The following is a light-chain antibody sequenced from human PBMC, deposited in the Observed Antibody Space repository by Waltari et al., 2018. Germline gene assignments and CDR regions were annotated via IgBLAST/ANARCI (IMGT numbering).Light chain of an antibody. CDR1: SGHSSNV. J-gene: IGLJ3*02. CDR3: QTGGHGTWV. CDR2: VNSDGSQ. V-gene: IGLV4-69*01. Sequence: QLVLPHSPSASASLGASVKLTCTLSSGHSSNVLAWLQQQPEKGPRYLMKVNSDGSQSKGDKIPDRFSGSSSGTEHYLTISSLQSEDEADYYCQTGGHGTWVFGGGTKLTVL.